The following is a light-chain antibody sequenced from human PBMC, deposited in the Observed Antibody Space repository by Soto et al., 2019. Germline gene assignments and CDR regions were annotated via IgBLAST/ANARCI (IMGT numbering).Light chain of an antibody. Sequence: IVLIQSPGTLSLSPGDRAALTCRASQSVTSSLAWYQQKPGQAPRLLIYGTSTRATGIPARFSGSGSGTEFTLTISGLQSEDFAVYYCQQYNKWPPITFGQGTRLEIK. J-gene: IGKJ5*01. V-gene: IGKV3-15*01. CDR2: GTS. CDR3: QQYNKWPPIT. CDR1: QSVTSS.